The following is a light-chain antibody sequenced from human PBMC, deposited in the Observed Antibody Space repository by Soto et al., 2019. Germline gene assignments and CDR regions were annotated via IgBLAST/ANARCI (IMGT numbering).Light chain of an antibody. CDR2: DAS. V-gene: IGKV1-33*01. CDR3: QQYDNLSIFT. Sequence: DIQMTQSPSSLSASVGDRVTITCQASQDISNYLNWYQQKPGKAPKLLIYDASNLETGVPSRFSGSGSGTDFTFTISSLQPEDIATYYCQQYDNLSIFTFGPGTKGDIK. J-gene: IGKJ3*01. CDR1: QDISNY.